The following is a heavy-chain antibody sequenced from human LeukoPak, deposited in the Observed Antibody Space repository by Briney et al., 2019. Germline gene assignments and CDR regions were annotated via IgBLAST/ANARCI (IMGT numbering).Heavy chain of an antibody. Sequence: SETLSLTCTVSGGSISSGSYYWSWIRQPAGKGLEWIGRIYTSGSTNYNPSLKSRVTISVDTSKNQFSLKLSSVTAADTAVYYCARTTYYYDSSGYYWGYWGQGTLVTVSS. CDR3: ARTTYYYDSSGYYWGY. D-gene: IGHD3-22*01. CDR1: GGSISSGSYY. J-gene: IGHJ4*02. V-gene: IGHV4-61*02. CDR2: IYTSGST.